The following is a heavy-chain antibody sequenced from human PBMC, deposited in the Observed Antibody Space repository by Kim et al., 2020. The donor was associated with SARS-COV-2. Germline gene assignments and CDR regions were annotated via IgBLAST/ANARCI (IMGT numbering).Heavy chain of an antibody. V-gene: IGHV3-9*01. CDR2: GSR. J-gene: IGHJ4*02. CDR3: AKDSGYEVY. Sequence: GSRGSVSSVKGRFTISRDNAKNSLYLQMNSLRAEDTALYYCAKDSGYEVYWGQGTLVTVSS. D-gene: IGHD5-12*01.